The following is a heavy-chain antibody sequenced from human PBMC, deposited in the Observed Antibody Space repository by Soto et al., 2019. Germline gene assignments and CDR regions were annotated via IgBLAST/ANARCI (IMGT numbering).Heavy chain of an antibody. CDR2: IYYLGST. CDR1: VGSMSEYF. CDR3: ARDGYDGSGSPYPAY. D-gene: IGHD3-10*01. J-gene: IGHJ4*02. V-gene: IGHV4-59*01. Sequence: SETLSLTCSVSVGSMSEYFWSWIRQSPGKGLEWIWYIYYLGSTDYNPSLKSRVTISVDTSKRQFSLRLTSVTAADTAVYYCARDGYDGSGSPYPAYWGPGTQVTVSS.